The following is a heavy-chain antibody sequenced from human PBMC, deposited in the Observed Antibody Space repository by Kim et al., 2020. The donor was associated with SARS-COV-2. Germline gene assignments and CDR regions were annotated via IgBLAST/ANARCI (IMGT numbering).Heavy chain of an antibody. D-gene: IGHD3-9*01. CDR1: GFTFSSYT. CDR3: AREVYDILTGYYFYYYVWTS. CDR2: ISYDGSNK. V-gene: IGHV3-30*04. Sequence: GGSLRLSCAASGFTFSSYTMHWVRQAPGKGLEWVALISYDGSNKYYADSVKGRFTISRDNSKNTLYLQMNSLRTEDTAVYYCAREVYDILTGYYFYYYVWTSGAKGPRSPSP. J-gene: IGHJ6*02.